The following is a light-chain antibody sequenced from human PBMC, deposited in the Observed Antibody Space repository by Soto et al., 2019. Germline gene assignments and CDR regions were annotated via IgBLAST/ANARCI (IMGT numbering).Light chain of an antibody. V-gene: IGLV1-40*01. Sequence: QSVLTRPPSVSGAPGQRVTISCTGSSSNIGAGYDVHWYQQLPGTAPKLLIYGNNNRPSGVPDRFSGSKSGSSASLAITGLQAEDEAEYYCQSYDSSLSDWRVFGAGTTLTVL. J-gene: IGLJ3*02. CDR1: SSNIGAGYD. CDR2: GNN. CDR3: QSYDSSLSDWRV.